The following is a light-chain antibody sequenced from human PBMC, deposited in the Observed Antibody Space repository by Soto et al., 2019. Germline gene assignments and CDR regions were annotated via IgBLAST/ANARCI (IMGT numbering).Light chain of an antibody. J-gene: IGLJ1*01. V-gene: IGLV2-14*03. CDR1: VSDLDGYDS. CDR2: GLN. Sequence: QSALTQPASATRSPGHSMTISCTGTVSDLDGYDSVSWYQQHPGRAPKRIIYGLNNRPSGVSNRFSTSNSAGTASLTIPGLRAEDEANYSCCSYTTSTTYVFGTGTKVTVL. CDR3: CSYTTSTTYV.